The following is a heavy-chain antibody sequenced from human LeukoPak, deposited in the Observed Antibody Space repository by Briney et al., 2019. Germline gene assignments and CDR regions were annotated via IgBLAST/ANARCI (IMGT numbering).Heavy chain of an antibody. CDR2: IKEDGSEK. D-gene: IGHD6-6*01. V-gene: IGHV3-7*01. CDR1: GFTFSSYW. Sequence: GGSLRLSCAASGFTFSSYWMSWVRQAPGKGLEWLGNIKEDGSEKSYVDSVKGRFTISRDNAKNSLYLEMNSLRAEDTAVYYCARDLDYSTSSDNYWGQGTLVTVSS. CDR3: ARDLDYSTSSDNY. J-gene: IGHJ4*02.